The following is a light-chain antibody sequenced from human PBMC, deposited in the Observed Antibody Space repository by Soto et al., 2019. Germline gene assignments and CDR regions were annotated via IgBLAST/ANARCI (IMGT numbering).Light chain of an antibody. Sequence: EIVLTQSPGTLSLSPGERATLSCRASQSVSSSFLAWYQQKPGQATRLPIYGASSRAPGIPDRFSGSGSGTDFTLTISRLEPEDVAVYYCQQYDNSPLTFGGGTKVEIK. V-gene: IGKV3-20*01. CDR1: QSVSSSF. J-gene: IGKJ4*01. CDR2: GAS. CDR3: QQYDNSPLT.